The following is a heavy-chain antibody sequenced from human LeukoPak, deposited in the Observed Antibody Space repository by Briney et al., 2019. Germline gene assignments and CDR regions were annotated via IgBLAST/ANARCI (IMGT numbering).Heavy chain of an antibody. CDR2: ISYDGSRQ. CDR3: ARGPDPVVRGPRRAFDL. Sequence: LSGGSLRLSCAASGFTFSSYSMNWVRQAPGKGLELVALISYDGSRQYYTDSVKGRFIISRDDSKNTVYLQMNSLGVDDTALYYCARGPDPVVRGPRRAFDLWGQGTMVTVSS. CDR1: GFTFSSYS. J-gene: IGHJ3*01. D-gene: IGHD3-10*01. V-gene: IGHV3-30*03.